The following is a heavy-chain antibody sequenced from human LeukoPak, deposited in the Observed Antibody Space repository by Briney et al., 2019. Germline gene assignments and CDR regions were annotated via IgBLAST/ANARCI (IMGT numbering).Heavy chain of an antibody. Sequence: GGSLRVSCAASGFTLSSDWMHCVRQAPGKGLVWVSRINNDGSSTSYADSVKGRFTISRDNAKNTLYLQMNSLRDEDTAVYYCAKGGTVLFEYWGQGTLVTASS. CDR3: AKGGTVLFEY. D-gene: IGHD3-16*01. CDR2: INNDGSST. J-gene: IGHJ4*02. V-gene: IGHV3-74*01. CDR1: GFTLSSDW.